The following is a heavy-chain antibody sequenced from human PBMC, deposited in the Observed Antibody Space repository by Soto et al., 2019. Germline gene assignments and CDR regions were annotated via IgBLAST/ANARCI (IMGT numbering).Heavy chain of an antibody. CDR1: GGSISSSSYY. D-gene: IGHD3-16*02. V-gene: IGHV4-39*01. Sequence: PSETLSLTCTVSGGSISSSSYYWGWIRQHPGRGLEWIGSIYYSGSTYYNPSLKSRVTISVDTSKNQFSLKLSSVTAADTAVYYCARRLTYDYIWGSYRRRNWFDPWGQGTLVTVSS. J-gene: IGHJ5*02. CDR3: ARRLTYDYIWGSYRRRNWFDP. CDR2: IYYSGST.